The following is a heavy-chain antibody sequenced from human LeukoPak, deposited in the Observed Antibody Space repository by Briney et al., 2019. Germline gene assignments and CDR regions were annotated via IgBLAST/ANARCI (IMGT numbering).Heavy chain of an antibody. J-gene: IGHJ4*02. CDR3: AKAEASGYNYGPFDD. CDR2: MSGNAVDA. Sequence: GGSLRLSCTTSGFASTAYGSNWVRPAPGKGLEWISSMSGNAVDAYYADSVKGRFTISRDTSKDTLYLQMNCLRDEDTALYYCAKAEASGYNYGPFDDWGQGTLVTVSS. V-gene: IGHV3-23*01. D-gene: IGHD5-18*01. CDR1: GFASTAYG.